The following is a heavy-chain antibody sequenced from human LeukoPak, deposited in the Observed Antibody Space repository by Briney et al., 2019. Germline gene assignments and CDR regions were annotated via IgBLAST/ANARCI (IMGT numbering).Heavy chain of an antibody. J-gene: IGHJ4*02. D-gene: IGHD4-11*01. CDR2: ISSSSTYI. CDR3: ARAGSHDYGNSGGFDY. V-gene: IGHV3-21*06. CDR1: GFTFSSYS. Sequence: GGSLRLSCAASGFTFSSYSMNWVRQAPGKGLEWVSSISSSSTYIYYADSVKGRFTISRDNAKNSLYLQMNSLRAEDTAVYYCARAGSHDYGNSGGFDYWGQGTLVTVSS.